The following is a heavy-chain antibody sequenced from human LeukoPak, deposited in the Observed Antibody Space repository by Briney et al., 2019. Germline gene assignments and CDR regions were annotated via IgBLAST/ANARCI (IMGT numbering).Heavy chain of an antibody. CDR1: GFTFSSYG. CDR2: IWYDGSNK. V-gene: IGHV3-33*01. D-gene: IGHD3-10*01. J-gene: IGHJ4*02. Sequence: GGSLRLSCAASGFTFSSYGMLWVRQAPGKGLEWVAVIWYDGSNKYYADSVKGRFTISRDNSKNTLYLQMNSLRAEDTAVYYCARDRAYYRDLDYWGQGTLVTVSS. CDR3: ARDRAYYRDLDY.